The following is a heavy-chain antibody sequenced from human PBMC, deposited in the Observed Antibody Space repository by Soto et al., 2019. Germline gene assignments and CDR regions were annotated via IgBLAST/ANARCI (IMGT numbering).Heavy chain of an antibody. J-gene: IGHJ5*02. CDR2: IYYSGST. Sequence: PSETLSLTCTVSGGSISSGGYYWSWIRQHPGKGLEWIGYIYYSGSTYYNPSLKSRVTISVDTSKNQFSLKLSSVTAAYTAVYYCARADTNYDFWSGYHRWGQGTLVTVSS. D-gene: IGHD3-3*01. V-gene: IGHV4-31*03. CDR3: ARADTNYDFWSGYHR. CDR1: GGSISSGGYY.